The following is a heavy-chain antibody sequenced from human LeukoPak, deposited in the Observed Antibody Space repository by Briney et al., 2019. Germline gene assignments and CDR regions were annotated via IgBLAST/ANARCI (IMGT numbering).Heavy chain of an antibody. Sequence: SSETLSLTCTVSGGSISSYYWSWIRQPPGKGLEWIGYIYYSGSTNYNPSLKSRVTISVDTSKNQFSLKLSSVTAADTAVYYCARVGPTRGIFGVVNNWFDPWGQGTLVTVSS. J-gene: IGHJ5*02. V-gene: IGHV4-59*01. D-gene: IGHD3-3*01. CDR2: IYYSGST. CDR3: ARVGPTRGIFGVVNNWFDP. CDR1: GGSISSYY.